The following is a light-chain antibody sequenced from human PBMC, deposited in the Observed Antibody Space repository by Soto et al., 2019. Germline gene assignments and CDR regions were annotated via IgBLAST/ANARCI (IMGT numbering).Light chain of an antibody. Sequence: QSVLTQPPSASGSPGQSVTISCTGTSSDVGGYNYVSWYQQYPGRAPKLMIYEVTKRPSGVPDRFSGSKSGNTASLTVSGLHAEYEADYYCSSYAASNNFYFVFGGGTKVTVL. V-gene: IGLV2-8*01. CDR1: SSDVGGYNY. CDR2: EVT. J-gene: IGLJ3*02. CDR3: SSYAASNNFYFV.